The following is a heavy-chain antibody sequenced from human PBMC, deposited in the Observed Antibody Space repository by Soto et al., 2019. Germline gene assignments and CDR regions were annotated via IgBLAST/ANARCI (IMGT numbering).Heavy chain of an antibody. CDR3: AKGGRQWLVTSDFNY. J-gene: IGHJ4*02. CDR2: VSHDGRNT. D-gene: IGHD6-19*01. CDR1: GFTFSDYA. Sequence: GGSLRLSCAASGFTFSDYAMHWVRQAPGKGLEWVAVVSHDGRNTHYADSVKGRFTISRDSSKNTASLEMTSLRAEDTAVYYCAKGGRQWLVTSDFNYWGQGALVTVSS. V-gene: IGHV3-30*18.